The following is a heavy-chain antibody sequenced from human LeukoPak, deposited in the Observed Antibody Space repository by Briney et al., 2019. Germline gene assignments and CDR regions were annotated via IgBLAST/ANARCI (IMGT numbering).Heavy chain of an antibody. CDR1: GDSMSDYF. D-gene: IGHD4-17*01. Sequence: PSETLSLTCTVSGDSMSDYFWTWIRQPPGKGLEWIGYAADSGSTNYNPSLKSRVTISVDSSTNHFSLRLTSVTAADTAIYYCAAMPTGTMSSYFFDPWGQGTLLTVSS. CDR2: AADSGST. J-gene: IGHJ5*02. CDR3: AAMPTGTMSSYFFDP. V-gene: IGHV4-59*01.